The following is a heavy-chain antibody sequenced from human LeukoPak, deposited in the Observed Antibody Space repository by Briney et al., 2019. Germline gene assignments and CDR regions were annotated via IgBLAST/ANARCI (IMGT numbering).Heavy chain of an antibody. J-gene: IGHJ5*02. CDR2: INSNNGET. CDR1: GDTFIKDG. CDR3: ARKGSPVAGKRTWFDP. D-gene: IGHD6-19*01. Sequence: ASGRVSSKGSGDTFIKDGITGGREGPGEGVERMGWINSNNGETEYIQTLQGRVTITTDTATSTDYMELRSLRSDDTPGYFCARKGSPVAGKRTWFDPWGQGTLVIVSS. V-gene: IGHV1-18*01.